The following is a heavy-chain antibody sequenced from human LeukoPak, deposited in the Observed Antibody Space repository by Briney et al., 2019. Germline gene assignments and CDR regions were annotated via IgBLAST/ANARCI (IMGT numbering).Heavy chain of an antibody. D-gene: IGHD2-21*01. CDR2: MKRDGSEV. CDR1: GFTFIEYW. V-gene: IGHV3-7*01. J-gene: IGHJ6*03. Sequence: PGGSLRLSCAASGFTFIEYWMTWVRQAPGQRMEWVANMKRDGSEVYYVDSVEGRFTISRDNTKNSVYLQMNSLGVEDTAVYYCAREAYCCGPRCFAVSYMDVWGEGTTVTVSS. CDR3: AREAYCCGPRCFAVSYMDV.